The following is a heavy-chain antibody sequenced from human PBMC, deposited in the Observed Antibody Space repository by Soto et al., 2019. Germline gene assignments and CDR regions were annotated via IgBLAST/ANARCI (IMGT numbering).Heavy chain of an antibody. CDR3: ARAADDFSSGNYYVY. CDR2: GGNT. V-gene: IGHV1-18*04. J-gene: IGHJ4*02. Sequence: QVQLVQSGAEVKKPGASVTVSCRASGYNFSRHGISWVRQAPGQGLKWMAWGGNTNYAQKFQGRLSLTTNPSTRAASMELRSLRSADTAVYYCARAADDFSSGNYYVYWGQVTLVTVSS. CDR1: GYNFSRHG. D-gene: IGHD3-3*01.